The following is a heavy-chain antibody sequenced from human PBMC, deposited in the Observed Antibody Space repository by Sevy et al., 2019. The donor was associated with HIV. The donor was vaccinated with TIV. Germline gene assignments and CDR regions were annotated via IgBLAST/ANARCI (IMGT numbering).Heavy chain of an antibody. CDR1: GFTFRSYA. CDR3: TKDRAGDYPYYFYGMDV. V-gene: IGHV3-23*01. Sequence: GGSLRLSCAASGFTFRSYAMTWVRQAPGKGLERVSATSGSGGSTYYAGSVKGRFTIFRDNSKNTMYLQMNSRRAEDTAIYYCTKDRAGDYPYYFYGMDVWCQGTTVTVSS. CDR2: TSGSGGST. J-gene: IGHJ6*02. D-gene: IGHD4-17*01.